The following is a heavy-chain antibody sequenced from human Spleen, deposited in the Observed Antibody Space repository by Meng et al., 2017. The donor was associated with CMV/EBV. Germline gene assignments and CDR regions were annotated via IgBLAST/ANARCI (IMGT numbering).Heavy chain of an antibody. J-gene: IGHJ4*02. Sequence: GESLKIFCNGSGYRFTSQWIAWVRQMPGKGLEWMGIIYLGDSDTRYSPSFQGQVTISADKSISTAYLQWSSLKASDTAVYYCARPRSGDLYLDFWGQGTLVTVSS. D-gene: IGHD4-17*01. CDR2: IYLGDSDT. CDR1: GYRFTSQW. V-gene: IGHV5-51*01. CDR3: ARPRSGDLYLDF.